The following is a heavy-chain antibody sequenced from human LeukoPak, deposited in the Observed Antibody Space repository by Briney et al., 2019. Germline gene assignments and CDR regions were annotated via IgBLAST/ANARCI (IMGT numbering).Heavy chain of an antibody. CDR1: GFTFSSYV. CDR3: AKGADYGDFFDY. J-gene: IGHJ4*02. CDR2: ISNSGGST. Sequence: GGSLRLSCAASGFTFSSYVMSWVRQAPGKGLEWVSSISNSGGSTYYADSVKGRFTISRDNSKHTLYLQMNSLSAEDTALYYCAKGADYGDFFDYWGQGTLVTVSS. D-gene: IGHD4-17*01. V-gene: IGHV3-23*01.